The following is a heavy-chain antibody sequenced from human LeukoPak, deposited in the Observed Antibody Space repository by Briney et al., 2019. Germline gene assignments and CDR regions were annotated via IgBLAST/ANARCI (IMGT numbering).Heavy chain of an antibody. CDR3: ARGGTITWVEDY. J-gene: IGHJ4*02. V-gene: IGHV3-7*05. CDR1: GFTFGSYW. CDR2: INQDGSKQ. D-gene: IGHD3-16*01. Sequence: GGSLRLSCVASGFTFGSYWMSWVRQAPGKGLEWVANINQDGSKQYYVDSVIGRLTISRDNTKNSLYLRMNSLRAEDTAVYYCARGGTITWVEDYWGQGTLVTVSA.